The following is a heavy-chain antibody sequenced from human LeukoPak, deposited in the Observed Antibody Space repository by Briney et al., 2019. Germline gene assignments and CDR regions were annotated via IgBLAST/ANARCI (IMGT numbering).Heavy chain of an antibody. J-gene: IGHJ6*03. D-gene: IGHD6-6*01. CDR1: GFTFSSYA. CDR2: ISGSGGST. Sequence: GGPLRLSCAASGFTFSSYAMSWVRQAPGKGLEWVSTISGSGGSTYYADSVKGRFTISRDNSKNTLYLQMNSLRAEDTAVYYCAKDRYSSSSDYYYYMDVWGKGTTVTVSS. V-gene: IGHV3-23*01. CDR3: AKDRYSSSSDYYYYMDV.